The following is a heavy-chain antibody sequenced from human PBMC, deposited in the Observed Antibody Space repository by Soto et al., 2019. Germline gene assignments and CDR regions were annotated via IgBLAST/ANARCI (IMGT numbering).Heavy chain of an antibody. CDR3: AKDDVSGDGLWLVSD. Sequence: GSLRLSCVASGFSFDKYAMIWVRQAPGKGQEWVSGITGSGRSIQYTASVKGRFTISRDNSKNTVYLQMDYLRAEDTAMYYCAKDDVSGDGLWLVSDWGQGTPVTVSS. J-gene: IGHJ4*02. V-gene: IGHV3-23*01. CDR2: ITGSGRSI. CDR1: GFSFDKYA. D-gene: IGHD2-21*02.